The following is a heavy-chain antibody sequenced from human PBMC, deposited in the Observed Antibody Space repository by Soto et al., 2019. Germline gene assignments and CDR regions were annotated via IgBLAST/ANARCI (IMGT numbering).Heavy chain of an antibody. Sequence: GGSLRLSGAASGFIFNSYSMSWVRQAPGKGLEWVSTLTSTGGTYYADSVKGRFPISRDNSKNTLYLQMNNLRAEDTAVYYCAKDGDLYSGYFDYCGQGTLVTLSS. J-gene: IGHJ4*02. CDR1: GFIFNSYS. CDR2: LTSTGGT. CDR3: AKDGDLYSGYFDY. V-gene: IGHV3-23*01. D-gene: IGHD3-10*01.